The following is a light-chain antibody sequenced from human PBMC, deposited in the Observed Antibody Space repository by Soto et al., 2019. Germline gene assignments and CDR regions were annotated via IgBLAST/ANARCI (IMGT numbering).Light chain of an antibody. J-gene: IGLJ1*01. CDR3: SSFTSSTTYV. Sequence: QSALTQSASVSGSPGQSITISCTGTSSDVGNYNYVSWYQQHPGEVPKLIIFNVNNRPSGDSNRFSGSKSGNTASLTISGLQAEDEADYYCSSFTSSTTYVFGTGTKVTVL. CDR1: SSDVGNYNY. CDR2: NVN. V-gene: IGLV2-14*01.